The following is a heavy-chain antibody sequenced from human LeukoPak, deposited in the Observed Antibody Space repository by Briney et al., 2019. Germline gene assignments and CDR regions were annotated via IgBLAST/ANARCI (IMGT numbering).Heavy chain of an antibody. CDR3: AKVLDYCDGGTCYNSGMDS. V-gene: IGHV3-64D*08. D-gene: IGHD2-15*01. J-gene: IGHJ4*02. CDR1: GFTFSSYA. Sequence: PGGSLRLSCAASGFTFSSYAMHWVRQAPGKGLEFVSVISSDGVYTYYAYSVKGRFTISRDNSKNTVYLQMSSLGADDTAVYYCAKVLDYCDGGTCYNSGMDSWGQGTLVTVSS. CDR2: ISSDGVYT.